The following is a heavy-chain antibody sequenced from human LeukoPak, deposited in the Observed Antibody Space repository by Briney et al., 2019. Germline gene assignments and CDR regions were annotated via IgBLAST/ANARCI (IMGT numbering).Heavy chain of an antibody. J-gene: IGHJ5*02. Sequence: SETLSLTCTVSGGSIGDFYWSWIRQPPGKGLEWIGYIYYSGSTNYNPSLKSRVTISVDTSKNQFSLKLSSVTAADTAVYYCARTGITGTTPSWFDPWGQGTLVTVSS. D-gene: IGHD1-20*01. CDR2: IYYSGST. V-gene: IGHV4-59*01. CDR1: GGSIGDFY. CDR3: ARTGITGTTPSWFDP.